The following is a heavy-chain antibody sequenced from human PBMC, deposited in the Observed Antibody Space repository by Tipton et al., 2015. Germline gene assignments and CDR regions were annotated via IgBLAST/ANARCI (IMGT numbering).Heavy chain of an antibody. CDR2: SGIY. CDR3: ARHDFWSGYYEDAFDI. V-gene: IGHV4-39*02. D-gene: IGHD3-3*01. J-gene: IGHJ3*02. Sequence: SGIYYYNPSLKSRVTISVDTSKNHFSLRLSSVTAAYTAIYYCARHDFWSGYYEDAFDIWGQGTMVTVSS.